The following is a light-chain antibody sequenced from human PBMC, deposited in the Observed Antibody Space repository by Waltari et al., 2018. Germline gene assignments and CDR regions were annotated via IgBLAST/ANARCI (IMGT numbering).Light chain of an antibody. CDR1: QRVSSN. J-gene: IGKJ1*01. V-gene: IGKV3-15*01. CDR2: GAS. CDR3: QQYNNWPET. Sequence: EIVMTQSPATLSVSPGDRATLSCRASQRVSSNLAWYQQKPGQAPRLLIYGASTRATGIPARFSGSGSGTEFTLTISSLQSEDFAAYYCQQYNNWPETFGQGTKVEIK.